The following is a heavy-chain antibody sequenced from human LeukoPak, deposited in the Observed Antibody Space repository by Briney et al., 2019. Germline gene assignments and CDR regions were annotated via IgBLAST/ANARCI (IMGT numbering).Heavy chain of an antibody. CDR1: GFTFSSYE. V-gene: IGHV3-23*01. CDR3: ARDGDYSFYYYYYMDV. Sequence: GGSLRLSCAASGFTFSSYEMNWVRQAPGKGLEWVSGISGRDDNTYYADSVKGRFTISRDDSKNTLYLQMNSLRAEDTAVYYCARDGDYSFYYYYYMDVWGKGTTVTVSS. CDR2: ISGRDDNT. D-gene: IGHD4-11*01. J-gene: IGHJ6*03.